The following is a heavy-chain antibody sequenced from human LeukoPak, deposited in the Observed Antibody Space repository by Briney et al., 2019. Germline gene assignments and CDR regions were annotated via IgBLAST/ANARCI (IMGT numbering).Heavy chain of an antibody. CDR3: ASHTMGAAAGLFDY. Sequence: SETLSLTCAVYGGSFSGYYWSWIRQPPGKGLEWIGEINHSGSTNYNPSLKSRVTISVDTSKNQFSLKLSSVTAADTAVYYCASHTMGAAAGLFDYWGQGTLVTVSS. D-gene: IGHD6-13*01. CDR1: GGSFSGYY. CDR2: INHSGST. V-gene: IGHV4-34*01. J-gene: IGHJ4*02.